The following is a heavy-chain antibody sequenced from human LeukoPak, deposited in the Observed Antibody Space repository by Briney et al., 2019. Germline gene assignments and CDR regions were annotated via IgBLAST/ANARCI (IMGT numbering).Heavy chain of an antibody. CDR3: ARVAGGGYYGSGSQPLYYYYYYMDV. CDR2: MNPNSGNT. V-gene: IGHV1-8*01. J-gene: IGHJ6*03. Sequence: ASVKVSCKASGYTFTSYDINWVRQATGQGLEWMGWMNPNSGNTGYAQKFQGRVTMTRSTSISTAYMELSSLRSEDTAVYYCARVAGGGYYGSGSQPLYYYYYYMDVWGKGTTVTISS. CDR1: GYTFTSYD. D-gene: IGHD3-10*01.